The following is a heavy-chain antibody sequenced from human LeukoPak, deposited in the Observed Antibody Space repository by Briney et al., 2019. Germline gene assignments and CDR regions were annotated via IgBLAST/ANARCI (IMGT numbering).Heavy chain of an antibody. V-gene: IGHV4-59*01. CDR3: ARVLGFRSGYFDY. CDR2: IYYSGSA. D-gene: IGHD3-3*01. CDR1: GGSISSYY. Sequence: SETLSLTCTVSGGSISSYYWSWIRQPPGKGLEWIGYIYYSGSANYNPSLKSRVTISVDTSKNQFSLKLSSVTAADTAVYYCARVLGFRSGYFDYWGQGTLVTVSS. J-gene: IGHJ4*02.